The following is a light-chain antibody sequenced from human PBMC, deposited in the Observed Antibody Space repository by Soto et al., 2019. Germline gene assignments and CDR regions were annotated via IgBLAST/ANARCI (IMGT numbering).Light chain of an antibody. J-gene: IGKJ4*01. CDR3: QQRGNRPLT. CDR1: QTISTY. Sequence: EIVLTQSPAALSLSPGERATLSCKASQTISTYLAWYQQKPGQAPRLLIYGVSNRASGIPARFSGSGSGTDFTLTISSLEPEDFAVYYCQQRGNRPLTFGGGTKVDIK. CDR2: GVS. V-gene: IGKV3-11*01.